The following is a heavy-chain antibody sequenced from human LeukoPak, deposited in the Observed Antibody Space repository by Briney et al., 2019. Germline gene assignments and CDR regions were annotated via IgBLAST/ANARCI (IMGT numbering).Heavy chain of an antibody. CDR3: ARDAGPYYYYGMDV. CDR2: IDPNSGGT. V-gene: IGHV1-2*04. D-gene: IGHD6-13*01. J-gene: IGHJ6*02. Sequence: GASVKVSCKASGYTFTGYYMHWVRQAPGQGLEWMGWIDPNSGGTNYAQKFQGWVTMTRDTSISTAYVELSRLRSDDTAVYYCARDAGPYYYYGMDVWGQGTTVTVSS. CDR1: GYTFTGYY.